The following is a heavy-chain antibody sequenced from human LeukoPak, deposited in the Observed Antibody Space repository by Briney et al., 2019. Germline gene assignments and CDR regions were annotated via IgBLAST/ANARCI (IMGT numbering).Heavy chain of an antibody. Sequence: ETPSLTCTVSGGSISSYYWSWIRQPPGKGLEWIGYIYYSGSTNYNASLTNRVTISVDTSKNQFSLKLSSVTAADTAVYYCAREVGYCSGGSCNSYFDYWGQGTMVTDSS. CDR3: AREVGYCSGGSCNSYFDY. CDR2: IYYSGST. CDR1: GGSISSYY. J-gene: IGHJ4*02. V-gene: IGHV4-59*01. D-gene: IGHD2-15*01.